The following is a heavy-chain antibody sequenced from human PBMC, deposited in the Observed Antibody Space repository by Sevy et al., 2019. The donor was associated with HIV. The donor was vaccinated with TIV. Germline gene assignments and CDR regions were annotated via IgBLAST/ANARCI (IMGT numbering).Heavy chain of an antibody. Sequence: GGSLRLSCAASGFTFSSYAMHWVRQAPGKGLEWVAVISYDGSNKYYADSVKGRFTISRDNSKNTLYLQMNSLRAEDTAVYYCARDSSTSWINYYFDYWGQGTLVTVSS. CDR2: ISYDGSNK. V-gene: IGHV3-30*04. CDR3: ARDSSTSWINYYFDY. J-gene: IGHJ4*02. CDR1: GFTFSSYA. D-gene: IGHD2-2*01.